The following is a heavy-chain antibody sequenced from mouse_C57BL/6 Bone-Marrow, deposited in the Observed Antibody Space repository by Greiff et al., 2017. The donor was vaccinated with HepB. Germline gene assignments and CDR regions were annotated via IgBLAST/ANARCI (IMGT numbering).Heavy chain of an antibody. D-gene: IGHD2-13*01. J-gene: IGHJ1*03. CDR1: GFSFNTYA. Sequence: EVHLVESGGGLVQPKGSLKLSCAASGFSFNTYAMNWVRQAPGKGLEWVARIRSKSNNYATYYADSVKDRFTISRDDSESMLYLQMNNLKTEDTAMYYCVRHDCDWYFDVWGTGTTVTVSS. CDR3: VRHDCDWYFDV. V-gene: IGHV10-1*01. CDR2: IRSKSNNYAT.